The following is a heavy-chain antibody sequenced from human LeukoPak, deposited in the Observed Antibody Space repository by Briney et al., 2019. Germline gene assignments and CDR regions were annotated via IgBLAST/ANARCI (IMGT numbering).Heavy chain of an antibody. D-gene: IGHD3-16*01. J-gene: IGHJ4*02. CDR2: IRYDGSNK. CDR1: GFTFSIYG. V-gene: IGHV3-30*02. CDR3: AKGSAYGGYYFDY. Sequence: PGGSLSLSCAASGFTFSIYGMHWVRQAPGRGLEWVAFIRYDGSNKYYADSVKGRFTISRDNSKNTLYLQMNSLRAEDTAVYYCAKGSAYGGYYFDYWGQGTLVTVSS.